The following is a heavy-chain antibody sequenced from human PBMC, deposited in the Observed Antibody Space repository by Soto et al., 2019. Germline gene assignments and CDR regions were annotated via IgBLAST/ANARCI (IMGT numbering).Heavy chain of an antibody. CDR3: ASQSLNYYGMDV. J-gene: IGHJ6*02. CDR1: GFTFSTYE. CDR2: ISSSGSTI. Sequence: PGGSLRLSCAASGFTFSTYEMNWVRQAPGKGLEWVSYISSSGSTIYYVDSVKGRFTISRDNAKKSLYLQMNSLRADDTAAYYCASQSLNYYGMDVWGQGTTVTVSS. V-gene: IGHV3-48*03.